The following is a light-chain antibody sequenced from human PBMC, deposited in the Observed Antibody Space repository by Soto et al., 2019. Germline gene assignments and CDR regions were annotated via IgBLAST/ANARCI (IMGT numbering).Light chain of an antibody. J-gene: IGLJ3*02. CDR2: DGS. Sequence: QSVLTQPASVSGSPGQSITISCTGSSSDVGNYDLVSWYQQHPGKVPKLMLYDGSKRPSGVSHRFSGSKYGNTASLTISGLQAEDEADYDCCSYAGRSTWVFGVGTKLTVL. V-gene: IGLV2-23*01. CDR1: SSDVGNYDL. CDR3: CSYAGRSTWV.